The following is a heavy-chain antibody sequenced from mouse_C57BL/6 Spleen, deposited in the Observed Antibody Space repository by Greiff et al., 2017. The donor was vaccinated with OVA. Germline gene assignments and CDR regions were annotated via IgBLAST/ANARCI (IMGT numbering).Heavy chain of an antibody. D-gene: IGHD2-3*01. CDR1: GFTFSSYT. CDR2: ISGGGGNT. V-gene: IGHV5-9*01. Sequence: DVMLVESGGGLVKPGGSLKLSCAASGFTFSSYTMSWVRQTPEKRLEWVATISGGGGNTYYPDSVKGRVTISRDNAKNTLYLQMSSLRSEDTALYYCARQGLLRTYFDYWGQGTTLTVSS. J-gene: IGHJ2*01. CDR3: ARQGLLRTYFDY.